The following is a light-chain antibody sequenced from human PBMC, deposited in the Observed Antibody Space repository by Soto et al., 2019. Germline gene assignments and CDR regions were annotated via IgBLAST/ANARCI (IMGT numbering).Light chain of an antibody. Sequence: QSVLTQPPSMPGAPGQRVTISCSGSGSNIGANYDVHWYQQFPGAAPKVLIYANTHRPSGVPDRFSGSKSGTSAFLAITGLQGEDEADYYCQSFDNSLSASIFGGGTQLTVL. J-gene: IGLJ2*01. CDR3: QSFDNSLSASI. V-gene: IGLV1-40*01. CDR2: ANT. CDR1: GSNIGANYD.